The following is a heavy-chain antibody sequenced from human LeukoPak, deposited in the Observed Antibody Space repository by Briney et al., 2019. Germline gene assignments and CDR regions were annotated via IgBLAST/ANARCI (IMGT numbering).Heavy chain of an antibody. CDR2: IRSKAYGGTT. Sequence: GGSLRLSCTASGFTFGDYAMSWFRQAPGKGLEWVGFIRSKAYGGTTEYAASVKGRFTIPRDDSKSIAYLQMNSLKTEDTAVYYCTRDQITMIVVVTTPFDYWGQGTLVTVSS. J-gene: IGHJ4*02. CDR1: GFTFGDYA. CDR3: TRDQITMIVVVTTPFDY. V-gene: IGHV3-49*03. D-gene: IGHD3-22*01.